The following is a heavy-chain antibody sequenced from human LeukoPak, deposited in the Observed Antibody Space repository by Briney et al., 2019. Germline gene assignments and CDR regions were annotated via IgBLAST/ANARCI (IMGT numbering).Heavy chain of an antibody. V-gene: IGHV4-38-2*02. CDR2: IYHSGST. CDR3: ARDLAVAGNFDY. D-gene: IGHD6-19*01. CDR1: GYSISSGYY. Sequence: PSETLSLTCTVSGYSISSGYYWGWIRQPPGKGLEWIRSIYHSGSTYYNPSLKSRVTISVDTSKNQFSLKLSSVTAADTAVYYCARDLAVAGNFDYWGQGTLVTVSS. J-gene: IGHJ4*02.